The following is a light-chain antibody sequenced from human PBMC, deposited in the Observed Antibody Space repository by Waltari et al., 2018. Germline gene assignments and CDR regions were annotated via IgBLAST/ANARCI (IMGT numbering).Light chain of an antibody. V-gene: IGLV8-61*01. Sequence: TVVTQEPSLSVSPGGTVTLTFSLSSGPLSTTSYATWYQQTPGQAPRTLVYKANARSSGVPDRFSGSILGNTAALTITGAQADDESDYYCALYMGSGIWVFGGGTRLTVL. CDR1: SGPLSTTSY. J-gene: IGLJ3*02. CDR2: KAN. CDR3: ALYMGSGIWV.